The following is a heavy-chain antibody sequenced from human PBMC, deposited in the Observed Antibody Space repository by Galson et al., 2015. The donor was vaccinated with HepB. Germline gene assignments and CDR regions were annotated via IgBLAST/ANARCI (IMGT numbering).Heavy chain of an antibody. J-gene: IGHJ4*02. CDR2: IYHSGST. CDR3: PRSLPGTNLLPTGPNQDYYDSSGYYYYFDY. D-gene: IGHD3-22*01. CDR1: GGSISSSNW. V-gene: IGHV4-4*02. Sequence: LSLTCAVSGGSISSSNWWSWVRQPPGKGLEWIGEIYHSGSTNYNPSLKSRVTISVDKSKNQFSLKLSSVTAADTAVYYCPRSLPGTNLLPTGPNQDYYDSSGYYYYFDYWGQGTLVTVSS.